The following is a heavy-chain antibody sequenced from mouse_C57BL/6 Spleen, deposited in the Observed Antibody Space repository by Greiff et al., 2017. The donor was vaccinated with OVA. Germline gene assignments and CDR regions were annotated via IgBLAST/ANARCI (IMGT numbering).Heavy chain of an antibody. CDR1: GYAFSSSW. D-gene: IGHD1-1*01. CDR2: IYPGDGDT. Sequence: QVQLKQSGPELVKPGASVKISCKASGYAFSSSWMNWVKQRPGKGLEWIGRIYPGDGDTNYNGKFKGKATLTADKSSSTAYMQLSSLTSEDSAVYFCARSSYDYDAMDYWGQGTSVTVSS. J-gene: IGHJ4*01. V-gene: IGHV1-82*01. CDR3: ARSSYDYDAMDY.